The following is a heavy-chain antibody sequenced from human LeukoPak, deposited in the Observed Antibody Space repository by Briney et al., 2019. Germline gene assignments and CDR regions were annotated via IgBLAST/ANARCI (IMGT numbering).Heavy chain of an antibody. CDR2: INHSGGT. V-gene: IGHV4-34*01. J-gene: IGHJ4*02. CDR1: GGSFSGYY. Sequence: SETLSLTCAVYGGSFSGYYWSWIRQPPGKGLEWIGEINHSGGTNYNPSLKSRVTISVDTSKNQFSLKLSSVTAADTAVYYCASNRYSSSVSDYWGQGTLVTVSS. D-gene: IGHD6-6*01. CDR3: ASNRYSSSVSDY.